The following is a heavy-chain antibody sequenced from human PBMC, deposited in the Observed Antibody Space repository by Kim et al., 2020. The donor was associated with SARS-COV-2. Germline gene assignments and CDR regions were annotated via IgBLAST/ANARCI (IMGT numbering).Heavy chain of an antibody. CDR3: ARGKDDFWSGSYDY. Sequence: SETLSLTCAVYGGSFSGYYWSWIRQPPGKGLEWIGEINHSGSTNYNPSLKSRVTISVDTSKNQFSLKLSSVTAADTAVYYCARGKDDFWSGSYDYWGQGTLVTVSS. CDR1: GGSFSGYY. J-gene: IGHJ4*02. D-gene: IGHD3-3*01. V-gene: IGHV4-34*01. CDR2: INHSGST.